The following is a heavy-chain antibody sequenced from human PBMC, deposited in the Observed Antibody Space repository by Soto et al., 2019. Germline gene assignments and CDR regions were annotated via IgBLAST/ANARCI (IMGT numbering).Heavy chain of an antibody. D-gene: IGHD3-22*01. CDR1: GGSISSGDYY. V-gene: IGHV4-30-4*01. Sequence: SETLSLTCTVSGGSISSGDYYWSWIRQPPGKGLEWIGYIYYSGSTYYNPSLKSRVTISVDTSKNQFSLKLSSVTAADTAVYFCARSPIYYYDSSGSQTPYIDYWGQGTLVTVSS. J-gene: IGHJ4*02. CDR2: IYYSGST. CDR3: ARSPIYYYDSSGSQTPYIDY.